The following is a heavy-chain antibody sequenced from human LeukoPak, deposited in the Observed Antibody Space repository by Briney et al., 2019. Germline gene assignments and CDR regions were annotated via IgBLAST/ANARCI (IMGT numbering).Heavy chain of an antibody. J-gene: IGHJ4*02. CDR1: GGSISSYY. Sequence: SETLSLTCTVSGGSISSYYWSWIRQPPGKGLEWIGYIYYSGSTNYNPSLKSRVTMSVDTSKNQFSLKLSSVTAADTAVYYCARDRDYFDYWGQGTLVTVSS. V-gene: IGHV4-59*12. CDR3: ARDRDYFDY. CDR2: IYYSGST.